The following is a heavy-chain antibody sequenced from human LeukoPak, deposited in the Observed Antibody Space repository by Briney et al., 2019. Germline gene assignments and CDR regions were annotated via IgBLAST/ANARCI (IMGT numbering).Heavy chain of an antibody. V-gene: IGHV3-23*01. D-gene: IGHD2-15*01. Sequence: QPGGSLRLSCAASGFTFSSYAMSWVRQAPGKGLEWVSAISGSGGSTYYADSVKGRFTISRDNSKNTLYLQMNSLRAEDTAVYYCAKDPTVVVVAAAPPLRSPWGQGTLATVSS. CDR1: GFTFSSYA. CDR2: ISGSGGST. J-gene: IGHJ5*02. CDR3: AKDPTVVVVAAAPPLRSP.